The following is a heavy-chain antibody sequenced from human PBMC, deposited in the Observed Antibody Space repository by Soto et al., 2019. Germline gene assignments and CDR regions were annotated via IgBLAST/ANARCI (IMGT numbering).Heavy chain of an antibody. D-gene: IGHD1-26*01. CDR2: TYYRSKWYN. CDR1: GDSVSSNSAA. V-gene: IGHV6-1*01. J-gene: IGHJ5*02. Sequence: SQTLSLTCAISGDSVSSNSAAWNWIRQSPSRGLEWLGRTYYRSKWYNDHAVSVKSRITINPDTSKNQFSLQLNSVTPEDTAVFYCARDYGGWGYNWFDPWGQGTLVTVSS. CDR3: ARDYGGWGYNWFDP.